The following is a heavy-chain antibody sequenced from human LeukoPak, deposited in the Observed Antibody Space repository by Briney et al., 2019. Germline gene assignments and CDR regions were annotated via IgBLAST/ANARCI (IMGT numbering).Heavy chain of an antibody. CDR2: ISGSGGST. CDR3: ARGGETNYYDSSGYLDY. Sequence: GGSLRLSCAASGFTFSSYAMSWVRQAPGKGLEWVSAISGSGGSTYYADSVKGRFTISRDNAKNSLYLQMNSLRAEDTAVCYCARGGETNYYDSSGYLDYWGQGTLVTVSS. V-gene: IGHV3-23*01. J-gene: IGHJ4*02. D-gene: IGHD3-22*01. CDR1: GFTFSSYA.